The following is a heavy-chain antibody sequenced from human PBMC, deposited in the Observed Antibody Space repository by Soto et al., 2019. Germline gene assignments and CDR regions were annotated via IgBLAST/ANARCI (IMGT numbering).Heavy chain of an antibody. V-gene: IGHV3-74*01. CDR3: ARDRGYCSSTSCYSVGMDV. J-gene: IGHJ6*02. CDR2: INSDGSST. CDR1: GSTFSSYW. D-gene: IGHD2-2*01. Sequence: GSLRLSCAASGSTFSSYWMHWVRQAPGKGLVWVSRINSDGSSTSYADSVKGRFTISRDNAKNTLYLQMNSLRAEDTAVYYCARDRGYCSSTSCYSVGMDVWGQGTTVTVSS.